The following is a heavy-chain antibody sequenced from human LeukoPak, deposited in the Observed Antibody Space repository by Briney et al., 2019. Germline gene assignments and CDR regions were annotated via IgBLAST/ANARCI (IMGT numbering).Heavy chain of an antibody. CDR1: GGSISSGSYY. V-gene: IGHV4-61*02. J-gene: IGHJ4*02. CDR3: ARDKSGARFGPRDYFDY. CDR2: IYTSGST. Sequence: SETLSLTCTVSGGSISSGSYYWSWIRQPAGKGLEWIGRIYTSGSTNYNPSLKSRVTISVDTSKNQFSLKLSSVTAADTAVYYCARDKSGARFGPRDYFDYWGQGTLVTVSS. D-gene: IGHD1-26*01.